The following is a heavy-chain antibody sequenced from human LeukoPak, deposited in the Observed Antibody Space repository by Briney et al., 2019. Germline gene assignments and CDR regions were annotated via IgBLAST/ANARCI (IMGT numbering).Heavy chain of an antibody. CDR3: ARGSGWYDY. Sequence: NPSETLSLTCTVCGGSISGYYWSWVRQHAGEGLEWVGRIYVSASTNYTPSLKSRVTMSVDTSKNQFSLKLSSVTAADTAVYYCARGSGWYDYWGQGTLVTVSS. V-gene: IGHV4-4*07. CDR1: GGSISGYY. J-gene: IGHJ4*02. D-gene: IGHD6-19*01. CDR2: IYVSAST.